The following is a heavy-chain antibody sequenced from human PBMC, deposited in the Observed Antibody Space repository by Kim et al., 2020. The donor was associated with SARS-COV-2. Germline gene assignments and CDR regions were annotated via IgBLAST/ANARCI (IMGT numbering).Heavy chain of an antibody. V-gene: IGHV3-33*05. J-gene: IGHJ3*02. D-gene: IGHD6-19*01. CDR2: ISYDGSNK. CDR3: ARDRISVAGTGDAFDI. Sequence: GGSLRLSCAASGFTFSSYGMHWVRQAPGKGLEWVAVISYDGSNKYYADSVKGRFTISRDNSKNTLYLQMNSLRAEDTAVYYCARDRISVAGTGDAFDIWG. CDR1: GFTFSSYG.